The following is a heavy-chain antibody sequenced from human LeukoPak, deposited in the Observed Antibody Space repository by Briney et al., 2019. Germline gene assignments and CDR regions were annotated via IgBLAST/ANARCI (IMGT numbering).Heavy chain of an antibody. V-gene: IGHV4-59*08. CDR3: ALSMVRGGSYI. D-gene: IGHD3-10*01. Sequence: SETLSLTCTVSGGSISSYYWNWIRQPPGKGLEWIGYIYYSGSTNYNPSLKSRVTISVDTSKNQFSLKLSSVTAADTAVYYCALSMVRGGSYIWGQGTMVTVSS. J-gene: IGHJ3*02. CDR1: GGSISSYY. CDR2: IYYSGST.